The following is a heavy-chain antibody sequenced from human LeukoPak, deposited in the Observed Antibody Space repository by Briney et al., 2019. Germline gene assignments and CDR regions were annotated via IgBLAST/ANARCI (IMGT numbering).Heavy chain of an antibody. CDR2: INHSGST. V-gene: IGHV4-34*01. Sequence: PSETLSLTCTVSGGSISSYYWSWIRQPPGKGLEWIGEINHSGSTNYNPSLKSRVTISVDTSKNQFSLKLSSVTAADTAVYYCARRGDGYNLNWFDPWGQGTLVTVSS. CDR1: GGSISSYY. J-gene: IGHJ5*02. CDR3: ARRGDGYNLNWFDP. D-gene: IGHD5-24*01.